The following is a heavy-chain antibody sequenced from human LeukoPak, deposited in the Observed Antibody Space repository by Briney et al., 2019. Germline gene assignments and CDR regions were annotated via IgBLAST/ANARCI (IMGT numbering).Heavy chain of an antibody. CDR3: ARDFASSGWSGWLDY. Sequence: GRSLRLSCAASGFTFSSYGMHWVRQAPGKGLEWAAVIWYDGSNKYYADSVKGRFTISRDNSKNTLYLQMNSLRAEDTAVYYCARDFASSGWSGWLDYWGQGTLVTVSS. J-gene: IGHJ4*02. CDR1: GFTFSSYG. D-gene: IGHD6-19*01. CDR2: IWYDGSNK. V-gene: IGHV3-33*01.